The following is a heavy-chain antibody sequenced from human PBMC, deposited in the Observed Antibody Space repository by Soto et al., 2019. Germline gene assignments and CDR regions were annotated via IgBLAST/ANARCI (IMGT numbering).Heavy chain of an antibody. Sequence: QLQLQESGSGLVKPSQTLSLTCAVSGGSISSGGYSWSWIRQPPGKGLEWIGYIYHSGSTYYNPYLKRRVTISGDRSQNQVALKLISVSAADTAVYYCARATYLYYFDYWGQGTLVTVSS. CDR3: ARATYLYYFDY. CDR1: GGSISSGGYS. CDR2: IYHSGST. V-gene: IGHV4-30-2*01. J-gene: IGHJ4*02.